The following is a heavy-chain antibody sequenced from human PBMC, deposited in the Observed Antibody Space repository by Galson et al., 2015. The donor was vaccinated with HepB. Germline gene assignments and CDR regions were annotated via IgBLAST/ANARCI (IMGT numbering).Heavy chain of an antibody. V-gene: IGHV3-23*01. D-gene: IGHD3-22*01. CDR1: GFTFSSYA. CDR2: ISGSGGST. CDR3: AKDGRYDSSGYSTPAYFDY. J-gene: IGHJ4*02. Sequence: SLRLSCAASGFTFSSYAMSWVRQAPGKGLEWVSAISGSGGSTYYADSVKGRFTISRDNSKNTLYLQVNSLRAEDTAVYYCAKDGRYDSSGYSTPAYFDYWGQGTLVTVSS.